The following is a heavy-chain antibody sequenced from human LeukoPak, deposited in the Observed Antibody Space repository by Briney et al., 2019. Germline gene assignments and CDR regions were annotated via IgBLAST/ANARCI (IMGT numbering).Heavy chain of an antibody. Sequence: GESPKISCKGSGYTFTSYWIGWVRQMPGKGLEWMGIIYPSDSDTKYSPSFQGQVTITADKSISTAYLQWSSLKASDTAMYYCARHHPGTLADGTVDYWGQGTLVTVSS. CDR3: ARHHPGTLADGTVDY. CDR1: GYTFTSYW. D-gene: IGHD5-24*01. J-gene: IGHJ4*02. CDR2: IYPSDSDT. V-gene: IGHV5-51*01.